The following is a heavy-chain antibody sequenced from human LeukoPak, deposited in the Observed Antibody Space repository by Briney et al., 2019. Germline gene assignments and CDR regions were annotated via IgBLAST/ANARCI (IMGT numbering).Heavy chain of an antibody. CDR2: ISSSGSTI. Sequence: GGSLRLSCVASGFTFSSYEMNWVRQAPGKGLEWVSYISSSGSTIYYADSVKGRFTISRDNSKNSLYLQMTSLRAEDTAVYYCARDLRGYPYWGQGTLVTVSS. CDR1: GFTFSSYE. CDR3: ARDLRGYPY. D-gene: IGHD3-22*01. V-gene: IGHV3-48*03. J-gene: IGHJ1*01.